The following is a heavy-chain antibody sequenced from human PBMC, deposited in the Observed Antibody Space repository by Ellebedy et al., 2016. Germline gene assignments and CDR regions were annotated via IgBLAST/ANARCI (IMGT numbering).Heavy chain of an antibody. J-gene: IGHJ4*02. CDR2: ISWDGGST. V-gene: IGHV3-43*01. D-gene: IGHD3-9*01. CDR1: GFTFDDYT. Sequence: GGSLRLSXAASGFTFDDYTMHWVRQAPGKGLEWVSLISWDGGSTYYADSVKGRFTISRDNSKNSLYLQMNSLRTEDTALYYCAKDQRGGILTGSLDYWGQGTLVTVSS. CDR3: AKDQRGGILTGSLDY.